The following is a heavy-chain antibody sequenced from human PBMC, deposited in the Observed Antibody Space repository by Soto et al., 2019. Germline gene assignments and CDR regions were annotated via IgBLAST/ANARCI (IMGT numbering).Heavy chain of an antibody. CDR3: ARDRDIVVVDGMDV. V-gene: IGHV1-69*08. Sequence: QVQLVQSGAEVKKPGSSVKVSCKASGGTFSSYTISWVRQAPGQGLEWMGRIIPILGIANYAQKFQGRVTSTADKSTSTAYMELSSLRSEDTAVYYCARDRDIVVVDGMDVWGQGTTVTVSS. D-gene: IGHD2-15*01. CDR2: IIPILGIA. J-gene: IGHJ6*02. CDR1: GGTFSSYT.